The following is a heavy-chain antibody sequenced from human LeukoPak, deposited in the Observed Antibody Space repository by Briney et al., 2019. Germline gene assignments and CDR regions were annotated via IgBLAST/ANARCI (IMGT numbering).Heavy chain of an antibody. CDR2: ISAYNGNT. D-gene: IGHD3-16*02. J-gene: IGHJ6*03. V-gene: IGHV1-18*04. CDR1: GYTSTGYY. Sequence: GASVKVSCKASGYTSTGYYMHWVRQAPGQGLEWMGWISAYNGNTNYAQKLQGRVTMTTDTSTSTAYMELRSLRSDDTAVYYCARVSPIMITFGGVIGYYYYYYMDVWGKGTTVTISS. CDR3: ARVSPIMITFGGVIGYYYYYYMDV.